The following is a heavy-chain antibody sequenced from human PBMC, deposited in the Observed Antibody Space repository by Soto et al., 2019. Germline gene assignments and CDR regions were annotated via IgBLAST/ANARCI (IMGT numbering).Heavy chain of an antibody. CDR3: ARDVTPAYYDFWSGYENWFDP. D-gene: IGHD3-3*01. J-gene: IGHJ5*02. CDR2: IWYDGSNK. V-gene: IGHV3-33*01. Sequence: GGSLRLSCAASGFTFSSYGMHWVRQAPGKGLEWVAVIWYDGSNKYYADSVKGRFTISRDNSKNTLYLQMNSLRAEDTAVYYCARDVTPAYYDFWSGYENWFDPWGQGTLVTVSS. CDR1: GFTFSSYG.